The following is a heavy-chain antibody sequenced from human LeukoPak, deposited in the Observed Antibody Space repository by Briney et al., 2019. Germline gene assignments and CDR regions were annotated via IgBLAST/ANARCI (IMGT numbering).Heavy chain of an antibody. J-gene: IGHJ3*02. V-gene: IGHV1-69*05. Sequence: SVKVSCKASGGTFSSYAISWVRQAPGQGLEWMGGIIPIFGTANYAQKFQGRVTMTTDTSTSTAYMELRSLRSDDTAVYYCAATFITIFGVVTYDAFDIWGQGTMVTVSS. CDR3: AATFITIFGVVTYDAFDI. D-gene: IGHD3-3*01. CDR1: GGTFSSYA. CDR2: IIPIFGTA.